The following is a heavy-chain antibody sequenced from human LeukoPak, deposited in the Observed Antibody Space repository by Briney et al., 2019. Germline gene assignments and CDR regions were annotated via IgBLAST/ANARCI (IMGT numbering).Heavy chain of an antibody. Sequence: GGSLRLSCAASGFTFDDYAMHWVRQAPGKGLEWVSLISWDGGSTYYADSVKGRFTISRDNSKNSLYLQMNSLRAEDTALYYGAKWTSHLVGATKDYFDYWGQGTLVTVSS. CDR2: ISWDGGST. V-gene: IGHV3-43D*03. D-gene: IGHD1-26*01. CDR3: AKWTSHLVGATKDYFDY. CDR1: GFTFDDYA. J-gene: IGHJ4*02.